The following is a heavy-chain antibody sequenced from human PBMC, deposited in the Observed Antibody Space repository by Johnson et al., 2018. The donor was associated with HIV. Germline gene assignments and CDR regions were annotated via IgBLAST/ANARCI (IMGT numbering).Heavy chain of an antibody. Sequence: QVQLVESGGGVVQPGRSLRLSCAASGFTFSNFAMHWVRQAPGKGLECVAVMSYDGSKEYYADSVKGRFTISRDNSKNTLYLQMNSLRAEETALYYCARELSIGYCSGGSCPDAFDIWGQGTMVTVSS. CDR3: ARELSIGYCSGGSCPDAFDI. J-gene: IGHJ3*02. CDR2: MSYDGSKE. CDR1: GFTFSNFA. V-gene: IGHV3-30-3*01. D-gene: IGHD2-15*01.